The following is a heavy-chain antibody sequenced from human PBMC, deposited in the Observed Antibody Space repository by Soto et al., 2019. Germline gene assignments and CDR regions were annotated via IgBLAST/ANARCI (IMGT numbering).Heavy chain of an antibody. D-gene: IGHD3-10*01. J-gene: IGHJ3*02. V-gene: IGHV4-34*01. CDR3: ARAPGLLGITMVRGVISDAFDI. Sequence: SETLSLTCAVYGGSFSGYYWSWIRQPPGKGLEWIGEINHSGSTNYNPSLKSRVTISVDTSKNQFSLKLSSVTAADTAVYYCARAPGLLGITMVRGVISDAFDIWGQGTMVTVS. CDR2: INHSGST. CDR1: GGSFSGYY.